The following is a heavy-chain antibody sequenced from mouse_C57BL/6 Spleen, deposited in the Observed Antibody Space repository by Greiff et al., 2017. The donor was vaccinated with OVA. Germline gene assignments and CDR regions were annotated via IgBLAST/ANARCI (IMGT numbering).Heavy chain of an antibody. V-gene: IGHV1-26*01. CDR1: GYTFTDYY. J-gene: IGHJ3*01. CDR2: INPNNGGT. Sequence: EVKLQQSGPELVKPGASVKISCKASGYTFTDYYMNWVKQSHGKSLEWIGDINPNNGGTSYNQKFKGKATLTVDKSSSTAYMQLSSLTSEDSAVYYCARGGTTVAPFAYWGQGTLVTVSA. D-gene: IGHD1-1*01. CDR3: ARGGTTVAPFAY.